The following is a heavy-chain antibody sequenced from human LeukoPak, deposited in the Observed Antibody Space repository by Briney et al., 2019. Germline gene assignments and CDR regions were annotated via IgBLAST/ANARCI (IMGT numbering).Heavy chain of an antibody. CDR3: ARIDSRRTFDI. J-gene: IGHJ3*02. CDR1: GFTFRNYW. CDR2: INEDGNKK. V-gene: IGHV3-7*01. D-gene: IGHD1-14*01. Sequence: GGSLRLSCAVSGFTFRNYWMSWVRQAPGKGLEWVANINEDGNKKYYADSVKGRFTISRDNAKNSLSLQMNNLRFEGTAVYYCARIDSRRTFDIWGQGTMVTVSS.